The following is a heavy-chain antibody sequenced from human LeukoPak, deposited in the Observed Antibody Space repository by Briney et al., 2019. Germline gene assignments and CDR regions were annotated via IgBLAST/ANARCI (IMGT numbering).Heavy chain of an antibody. J-gene: IGHJ4*02. V-gene: IGHV1-46*01. CDR1: GYSLTGYH. CDR3: AREDCSGGSCGIDY. Sequence: GASVKVSCKASGYSLTGYHMHWVRQAPGQGLEWMGMINPSGGSTSYAQKFQGRVTMTRDTSTSTVYMELSSLRSEDTAVYYCAREDCSGGSCGIDYWGQGTLVTVSS. CDR2: INPSGGST. D-gene: IGHD2-15*01.